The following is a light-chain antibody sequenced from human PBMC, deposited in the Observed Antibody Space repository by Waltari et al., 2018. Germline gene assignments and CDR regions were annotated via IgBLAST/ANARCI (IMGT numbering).Light chain of an antibody. CDR2: YKSGSEK. Sequence: QPVLLHPPSSPASPGDSARFTCTLPSAINVCDFIIYSYAQNPGSPPRFLLYYKSGSEKAQGSGVPSRFSGSKDASANTGILLISGLQSEDEADYYCMFWPNNVWVFGGGTRLTVL. CDR3: MFWPNNVWV. V-gene: IGLV5-37*01. CDR1: SAINVCDFI. J-gene: IGLJ3*02.